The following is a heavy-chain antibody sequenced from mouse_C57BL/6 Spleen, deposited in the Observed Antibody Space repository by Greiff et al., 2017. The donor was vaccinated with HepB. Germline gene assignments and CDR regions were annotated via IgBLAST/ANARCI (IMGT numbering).Heavy chain of an antibody. CDR2: IDPEDGDT. CDR3: TAYSNWYFDV. D-gene: IGHD2-5*01. J-gene: IGHJ1*03. V-gene: IGHV14-1*01. CDR1: GFNIKDYY. Sequence: VQLQQSGAELVRPGASVKLSCTASGFNIKDYYMHWVKQRPEQGLEWIGRIDPEDGDTEYAPKFQGKATMTADTSSNTAYLQRSSLTSEDTAVYYCTAYSNWYFDVWGTGTTVTVSS.